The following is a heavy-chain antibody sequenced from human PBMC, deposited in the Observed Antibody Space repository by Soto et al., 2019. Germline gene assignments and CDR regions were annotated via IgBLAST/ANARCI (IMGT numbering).Heavy chain of an antibody. V-gene: IGHV4-59*02. CDR2: VHSTEGS. D-gene: IGHD1-1*01. J-gene: IGHJ6*04. CDR3: ARAEIGDKGTFMYPFYYYGVDL. CDR1: GASVNTSY. Sequence: QVQLQESGPGLVKPSETLSLTCSVSGASVNTSYWTWIRQPPGRGLECIASVHSTEGSRHHASLRGRGTISFDTSKNLISLRLTCVTEADTAAYYCARAEIGDKGTFMYPFYYYGVDLWGRGTMVTVSS.